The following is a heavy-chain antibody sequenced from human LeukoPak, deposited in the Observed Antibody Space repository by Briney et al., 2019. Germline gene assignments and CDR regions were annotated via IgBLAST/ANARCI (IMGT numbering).Heavy chain of an antibody. D-gene: IGHD3-9*01. J-gene: IGHJ3*02. Sequence: PGGSLRLSCAASGFTFSSYGMHWVRQAPGKGLEWVAVIWFDGSEQIYADSVKGRFTVSRDNSKNTLYLQMYSLRAEDTAVYYCASEEILAGSSAFDIWGQGTMVTVSS. CDR1: GFTFSSYG. V-gene: IGHV3-33*08. CDR3: ASEEILAGSSAFDI. CDR2: IWFDGSEQ.